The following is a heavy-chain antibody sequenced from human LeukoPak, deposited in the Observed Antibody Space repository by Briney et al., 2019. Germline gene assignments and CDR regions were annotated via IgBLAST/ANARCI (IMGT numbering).Heavy chain of an antibody. CDR3: ARDRRLGYFDY. D-gene: IGHD3-16*01. J-gene: IGHJ4*02. V-gene: IGHV3-30*01. Sequence: GGSLRLSRAASGFTFSSYTMHWVRQAPGKGLEWVAVISYDGSNKYYADSVKGRFTISRDNSKNTLYLQMNSLRAEDTAVYYCARDRRLGYFDYWGQGTLVTVSS. CDR2: ISYDGSNK. CDR1: GFTFSSYT.